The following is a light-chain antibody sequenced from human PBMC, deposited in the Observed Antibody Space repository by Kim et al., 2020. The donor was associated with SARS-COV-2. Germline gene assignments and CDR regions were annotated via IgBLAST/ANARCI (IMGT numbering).Light chain of an antibody. Sequence: GQSVTISCAVTSSVVGGYNYISCYHQHPGKAPTLMIYDVSIRPSGVSNRFSGSKSGNTASLTISGLQAEDEADYYCSSYTSSSNWVFGGGTQLTVL. CDR1: SSVVGGYNY. J-gene: IGLJ3*02. CDR2: DVS. CDR3: SSYTSSSNWV. V-gene: IGLV2-14*03.